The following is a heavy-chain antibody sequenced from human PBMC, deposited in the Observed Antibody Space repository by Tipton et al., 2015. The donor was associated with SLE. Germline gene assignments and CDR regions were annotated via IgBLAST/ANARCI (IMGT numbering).Heavy chain of an antibody. V-gene: IGHV3-30*19. CDR3: ARAYSSGSYYDYFDY. Sequence: SLRLSCAASGFTFSSYSMSWVRQAPGKGLEWVAVISYDGSNKYYTDSVKGRFTISRDNSKNTLYLQMNSLRAEDTAVYYCARAYSSGSYYDYFDYWGQGTLVTVSS. CDR2: ISYDGSNK. J-gene: IGHJ4*02. CDR1: GFTFSSYS. D-gene: IGHD1-26*01.